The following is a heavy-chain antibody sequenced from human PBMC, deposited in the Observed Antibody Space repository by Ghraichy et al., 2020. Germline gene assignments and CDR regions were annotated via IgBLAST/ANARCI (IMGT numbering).Heavy chain of an antibody. CDR1: GDSVFSNSAA. Sequence: SETLSLTCDIFGDSVFSNSAAWTWIRQSPSRGLEWLGRTYYRSKWYSDYALSVRSRITIKPDTSKNQFSLQLTSVTPADTAVYFCARTMARDQQRYFYYYMDVWGKGTTVTVSS. CDR3: ARTMARDQQRYFYYYMDV. D-gene: IGHD3-9*01. CDR2: TYYRSKWYS. V-gene: IGHV6-1*01. J-gene: IGHJ6*03.